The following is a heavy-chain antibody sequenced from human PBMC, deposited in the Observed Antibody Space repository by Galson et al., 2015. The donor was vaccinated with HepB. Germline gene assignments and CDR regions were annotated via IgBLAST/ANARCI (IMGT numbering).Heavy chain of an antibody. V-gene: IGHV3-23*01. CDR2: ITASGGGT. CDR3: AERNIAYPFFDH. J-gene: IGHJ4*02. D-gene: IGHD2/OR15-2a*01. Sequence: CLRLSCAASGFTFSSCAMSWVRQAPGKGLEWVSTITASGGGTYYADSVKGRFTISRDNSKNTLYLQMDSLRAEDTALYYCAERNIAYPFFDHWGQGTLVTVSS. CDR1: GFTFSSCA.